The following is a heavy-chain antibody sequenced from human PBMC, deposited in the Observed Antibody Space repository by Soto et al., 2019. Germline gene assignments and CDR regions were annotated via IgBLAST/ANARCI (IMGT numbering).Heavy chain of an antibody. V-gene: IGHV3-30*18. CDR2: ISYDGSNK. J-gene: IGHJ5*02. D-gene: IGHD6-13*01. Sequence: QVQLVESGGGVVQPGRSLRLSCAASGFTFSSYGMHWVRQAPGKGLEWVAVISYDGSNKYYADSVKGRFTIARDNSKYTLYLQINSLRAEDTAVYYCAKDVAAAGTRWFDPWGQGTLVTVSS. CDR1: GFTFSSYG. CDR3: AKDVAAAGTRWFDP.